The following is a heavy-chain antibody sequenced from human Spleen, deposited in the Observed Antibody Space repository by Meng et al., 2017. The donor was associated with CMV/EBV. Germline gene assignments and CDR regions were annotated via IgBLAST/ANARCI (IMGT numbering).Heavy chain of an antibody. CDR1: GFTFSSYT. Sequence: GESLKISCAGSGFTFSSYTINWVRQAPGKGLEWVAVISYDGSRQYYGDSVKGRFTISRDNSKNTLYLQMSSLRTEDAAVYYCVRDLLCSATSRCYYFDFWGQGTLVTVS. J-gene: IGHJ4*02. V-gene: IGHV3-30*04. CDR2: ISYDGSRQ. D-gene: IGHD2-2*01. CDR3: VRDLLCSATSRCYYFDF.